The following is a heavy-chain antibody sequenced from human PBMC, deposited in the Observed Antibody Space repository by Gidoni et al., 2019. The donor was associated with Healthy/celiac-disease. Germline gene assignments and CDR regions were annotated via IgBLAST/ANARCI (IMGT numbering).Heavy chain of an antibody. Sequence: QVQLVQSGAEVKKPGASVKVSCKASGYTFTGYYMHWVRQAPGQGLEWMGWINPNSGGTNYAQKFQGRVTMTRDTSISTAYMELSRLRSDDTAVYYCARALGYWGAYYYYGMDVWGQGTTVTVSS. V-gene: IGHV1-2*02. CDR2: INPNSGGT. CDR1: GYTFTGYY. D-gene: IGHD1-26*01. J-gene: IGHJ6*02. CDR3: ARALGYWGAYYYYGMDV.